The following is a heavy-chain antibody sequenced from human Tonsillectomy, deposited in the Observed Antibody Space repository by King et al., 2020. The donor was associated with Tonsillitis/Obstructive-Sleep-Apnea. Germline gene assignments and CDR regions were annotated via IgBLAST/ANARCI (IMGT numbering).Heavy chain of an antibody. J-gene: IGHJ4*02. CDR3: AKLATVNIFDY. V-gene: IGHV3-30*18. CDR1: GFTFSSYG. D-gene: IGHD5-24*01. CDR2: ISYDGSNK. Sequence: VQLVESGGGVVQPGRSLRLSCTASGFTFSSYGMHWVRQAPGKGLEWVAVISYDGSNKYYADSVKGRFTISRDNSKNTLYLQMNSLRAEDTAVYYYAKLATVNIFDYWGQGTLVTVSS.